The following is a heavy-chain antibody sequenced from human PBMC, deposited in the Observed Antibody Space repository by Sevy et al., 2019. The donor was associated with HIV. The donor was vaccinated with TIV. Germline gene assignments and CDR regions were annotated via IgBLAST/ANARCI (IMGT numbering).Heavy chain of an antibody. Sequence: SETLSLTCAVSGYSISSGYYWGCIRQPPGKGLEWIGSIYHSGSTYYNPSLKSRVTISVDTSKNQFSLKLSSVTAADTAVYYCAISIAARRDAFDIWGQGTMVTVSS. V-gene: IGHV4-38-2*01. CDR1: GYSISSGYY. CDR3: AISIAARRDAFDI. D-gene: IGHD6-6*01. J-gene: IGHJ3*02. CDR2: IYHSGST.